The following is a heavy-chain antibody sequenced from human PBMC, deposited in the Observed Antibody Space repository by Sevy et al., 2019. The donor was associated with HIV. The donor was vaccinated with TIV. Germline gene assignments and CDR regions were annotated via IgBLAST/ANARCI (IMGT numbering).Heavy chain of an antibody. CDR3: AEDRDFWQYDY. CDR2: ISGSGGST. D-gene: IGHD3-3*01. Sequence: GESLKISCAASGFTFSSYAMSWVRQAPGKGLEWVSAISGSGGSTYYADSVKGLFTISRDNSKNTLYLQMNSLRAEDTAVYYCAEDRDFWQYDYWGQGTLVTVSS. V-gene: IGHV3-23*01. CDR1: GFTFSSYA. J-gene: IGHJ4*02.